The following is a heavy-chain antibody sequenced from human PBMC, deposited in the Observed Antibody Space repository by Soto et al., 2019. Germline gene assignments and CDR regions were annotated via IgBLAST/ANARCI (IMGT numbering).Heavy chain of an antibody. CDR1: GGSVNSDNYY. CDR2: IYHTGRT. D-gene: IGHD1-26*01. J-gene: IGHJ4*02. CDR3: AREYSNSPEAFDS. V-gene: IGHV4-61*01. Sequence: SETLSLTCTVSGGSVNSDNYYWSWIRQPPGRGLEWIGYIYHTGRTNYNPSLMSRVTISLDASRNQFSLKLSSVTAADTAVFYCAREYSNSPEAFDSWGQGTLVTVSS.